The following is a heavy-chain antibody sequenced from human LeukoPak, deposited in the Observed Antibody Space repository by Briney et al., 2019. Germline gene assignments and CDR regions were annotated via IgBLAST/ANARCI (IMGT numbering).Heavy chain of an antibody. CDR3: VYVDTLMATGDY. Sequence: QPGGSLRLSCAASGFTVSNNYMNWVRQAPGKGLEWVSVIYSSGSTYYADSVKGRFTISRHNSKNTLYLQMNSLRPEDTAVYYCVYVDTLMATGDYWGQGTLVTVSS. V-gene: IGHV3-53*04. CDR2: IYSSGST. D-gene: IGHD5-18*01. J-gene: IGHJ4*02. CDR1: GFTVSNNY.